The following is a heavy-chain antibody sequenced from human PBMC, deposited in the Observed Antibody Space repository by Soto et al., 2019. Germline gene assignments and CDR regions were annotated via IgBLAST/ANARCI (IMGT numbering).Heavy chain of an antibody. J-gene: IGHJ6*02. V-gene: IGHV1-69*13. D-gene: IGHD3-9*01. Sequence: SVKVSCKASGGSFSSYAISWVRQAPGQGLEWMGGIIPIFGTANYAQKFQGRVTITADESTSTAYMELSSLRSEDTAVYYCARVMGYDSLTGYYTRYYSYGMDVSGQGTTLTVSS. CDR1: GGSFSSYA. CDR2: IIPIFGTA. CDR3: ARVMGYDSLTGYYTRYYSYGMDV.